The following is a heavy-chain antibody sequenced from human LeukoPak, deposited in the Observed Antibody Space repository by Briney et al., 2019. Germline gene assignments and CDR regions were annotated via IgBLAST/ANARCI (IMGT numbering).Heavy chain of an antibody. CDR2: IYHSGST. CDR3: ARARYCSSTSCYKDGDYYYYMDV. Sequence: SETLSLTCTVSGGSISSGGYYWSWIRQPPGKGLEWIGYIYHSGSTYYNPSLKSRVTISVDRSKNQFSLKLSSVTAADTAVYYCARARYCSSTSCYKDGDYYYYMDVWGKGTTVTVSS. V-gene: IGHV4-30-2*01. CDR1: GGSISSGGYY. D-gene: IGHD2-2*02. J-gene: IGHJ6*03.